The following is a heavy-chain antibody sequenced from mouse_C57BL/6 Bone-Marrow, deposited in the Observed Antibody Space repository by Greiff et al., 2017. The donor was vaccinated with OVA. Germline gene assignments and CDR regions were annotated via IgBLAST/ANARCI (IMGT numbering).Heavy chain of an antibody. CDR2: IHPNSGST. CDR1: GYTFTSYW. Sequence: QVQLQQPGAELVKPGASVKLSCKASGYTFTSYWMHWVKQRPGQGLEWIGMIHPNSGSTNYNEKFKSKATLTVDKSSSTAYMQLSSLTSEDSAVYYCARGRIYYDYDRPMDYWGQGTSVTVSS. J-gene: IGHJ4*01. V-gene: IGHV1-64*01. D-gene: IGHD2-4*01. CDR3: ARGRIYYDYDRPMDY.